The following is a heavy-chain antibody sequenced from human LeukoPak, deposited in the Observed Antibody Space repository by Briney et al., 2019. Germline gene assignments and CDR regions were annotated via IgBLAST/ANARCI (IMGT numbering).Heavy chain of an antibody. V-gene: IGHV3-66*01. CDR2: IYSGGST. CDR1: GFTVSSNY. J-gene: IGHJ5*02. D-gene: IGHD1-1*01. Sequence: GGSLRLSCAASGFTVSSNYMSWVRQAPGKGLEWVSVIYSGGSTYYADSVKGRFTISRDNSKNTLYLQMNSLRAEDTAVYYCARDETGTTGCNPWGQASLVTVSS. CDR3: ARDETGTTGCNP.